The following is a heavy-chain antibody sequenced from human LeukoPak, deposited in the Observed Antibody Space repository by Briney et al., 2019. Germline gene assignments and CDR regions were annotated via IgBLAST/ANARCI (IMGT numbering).Heavy chain of an antibody. CDR1: GNSVSSNSAA. V-gene: IGHV6-1*01. J-gene: IGHJ4*02. CDR3: ARGRSWPLDY. D-gene: IGHD6-13*01. CDR2: TYYRSKWYN. Sequence: SQTLSLTCATSGNSVSSNSAAWYWIRQSPSRVLEWLGRTYYRSKWYNAYAVSVKSRITFNADTSKNQSPLQLTSVTPEDTAVYYCARGRSWPLDYWGQGTLVTVS.